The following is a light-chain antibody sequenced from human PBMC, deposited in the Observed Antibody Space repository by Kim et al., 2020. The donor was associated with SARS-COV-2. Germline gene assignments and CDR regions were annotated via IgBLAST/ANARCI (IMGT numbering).Light chain of an antibody. CDR1: SSNLGSNT. V-gene: IGLV1-44*01. CDR2: SNN. CDR3: AAWDDSLNGWV. Sequence: GQRVTIACSGSSSNLGSNTVNWYQQRPGTAPKLLIYSNNQRPSGVPDRFSGSKSGTSASLAISGLQSEDEADYYCAAWDDSLNGWVFGGGTQLTVL. J-gene: IGLJ3*02.